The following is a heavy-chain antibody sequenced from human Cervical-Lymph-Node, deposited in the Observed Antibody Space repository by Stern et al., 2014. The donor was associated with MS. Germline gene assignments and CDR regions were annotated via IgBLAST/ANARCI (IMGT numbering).Heavy chain of an antibody. V-gene: IGHV1-18*01. J-gene: IGHJ4*02. D-gene: IGHD2-8*01. CDR1: GYTFTSYG. Sequence: VQLGQSGTEVKKPGASLIVSCRASGYTFTSYGISWGRQAPGQGLEWVGWISADSGSTKYSQNLRDRITLTRDTSTGTAYMELRTLRSEDTAVYYCARDKMHAFDYWGQGTLVSVSS. CDR3: ARDKMHAFDY. CDR2: ISADSGST.